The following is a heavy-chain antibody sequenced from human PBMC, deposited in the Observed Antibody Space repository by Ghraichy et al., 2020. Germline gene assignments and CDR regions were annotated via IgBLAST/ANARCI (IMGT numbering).Heavy chain of an antibody. D-gene: IGHD1-1*01. CDR3: ARGSYLEKVDY. V-gene: IGHV3-74*01. CDR2: INGDGSDA. Sequence: GGSLRLSCAVSGFTFNTYWMHWVRQAPGKGLMWVSRINGDGSDATYADSVMGRFTISRDNAKSTLYLHMSSLRAEDTAVYYCARGSYLEKVDYWGQGSLVTVSS. CDR1: GFTFNTYW. J-gene: IGHJ4*02.